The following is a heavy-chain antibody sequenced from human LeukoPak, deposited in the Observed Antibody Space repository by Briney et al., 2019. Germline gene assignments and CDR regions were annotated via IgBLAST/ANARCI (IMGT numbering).Heavy chain of an antibody. CDR2: IYYSGST. D-gene: IGHD4-17*01. J-gene: IGHJ4*02. Sequence: LRLSCAASGFTFSDYYMSWIRQHPGKGLEWIGYIYYSGSTYYNPSLKSRVTISVDTSKNQFSLKLSSVTAADTAVYYCARDGVTTSSQAFDYWGQGTLVTVSS. CDR1: GFTFSDYY. V-gene: IGHV4-31*02. CDR3: ARDGVTTSSQAFDY.